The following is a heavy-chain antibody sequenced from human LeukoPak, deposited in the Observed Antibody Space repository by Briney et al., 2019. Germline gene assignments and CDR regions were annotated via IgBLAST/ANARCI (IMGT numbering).Heavy chain of an antibody. J-gene: IGHJ4*02. CDR2: INHSGST. CDR1: GGSFSGYY. D-gene: IGHD2-21*01. CDR3: ARRGARTYCGGDCYSGYFDY. Sequence: SETLSLTCAVYGGSFSGYYWSWIRQLPGKGLEWLGEINHSGSTNYNPSLKSRVTISVDTSKNQFSLKLSSVTAADTAVYYCARRGARTYCGGDCYSGYFDYWGQGTLVTVSS. V-gene: IGHV4-34*01.